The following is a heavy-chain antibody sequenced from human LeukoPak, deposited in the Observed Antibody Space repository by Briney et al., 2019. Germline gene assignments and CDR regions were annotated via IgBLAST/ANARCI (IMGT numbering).Heavy chain of an antibody. V-gene: IGHV1-18*01. CDR1: GYTFTSYG. CDR2: ISAYNGNT. D-gene: IGHD5-12*01. Sequence: ASVKVSCKASGYTFTSYGISWVRQAPGQGLEWMGWISAYNGNTDYAQKLQGRVTMTTDTSTSTAYMELRSLRSDDTAVYYCARRSDIVATIDFDYWGQGTLVTVSS. CDR3: ARRSDIVATIDFDY. J-gene: IGHJ4*02.